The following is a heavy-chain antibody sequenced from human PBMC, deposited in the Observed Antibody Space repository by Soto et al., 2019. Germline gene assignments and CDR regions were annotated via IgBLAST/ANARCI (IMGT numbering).Heavy chain of an antibody. CDR2: ISSGSVTI. D-gene: IGHD4-17*01. CDR3: ARDYRVTTTDYYYYGMDV. V-gene: IGHV3-48*01. Sequence: EVQLVESGGGSVQPGGSLRLSCAASGFTFSSYSMNWVRQAPGKGLEWVSYISSGSVTIYYADSVKGRFTISRDNAKNSLYVQMHSLRGEDTAVYYCARDYRVTTTDYYYYGMDVWGQGTTVTVSS. CDR1: GFTFSSYS. J-gene: IGHJ6*02.